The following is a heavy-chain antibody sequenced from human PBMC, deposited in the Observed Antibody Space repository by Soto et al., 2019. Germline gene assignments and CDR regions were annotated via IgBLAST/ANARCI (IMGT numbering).Heavy chain of an antibody. CDR1: GFTFSSSW. J-gene: IGHJ4*02. CDR3: SSDSGGY. CDR2: IKRDGSER. D-gene: IGHD3-10*01. Sequence: PGGSLRLSCAASGFTFSSSWMNWVRQAPGKGLEWVANIKRDGSERHYADSVKGRFTISRDNAKISLYLQMDSLRADDTGVYYCSSDSGGYWGQGTLVTVSS. V-gene: IGHV3-7*01.